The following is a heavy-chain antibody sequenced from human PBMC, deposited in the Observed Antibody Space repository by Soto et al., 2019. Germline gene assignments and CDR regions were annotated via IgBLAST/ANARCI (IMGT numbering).Heavy chain of an antibody. CDR1: GGSIGSSAYY. CDR3: ARGSTGTTPLDY. Sequence: QLQLQESGPGLVKPSETLSLTCTVSGGSIGSSAYYWGWIRQPPGKGLEWIGNIYYGVTTYYNPSLNSRVTISADTSKNQISLKLSSVTAADTAVYYCARGSTGTTPLDYWGQGTLVNVSS. V-gene: IGHV4-39*01. D-gene: IGHD1-7*01. CDR2: IYYGVTT. J-gene: IGHJ4*02.